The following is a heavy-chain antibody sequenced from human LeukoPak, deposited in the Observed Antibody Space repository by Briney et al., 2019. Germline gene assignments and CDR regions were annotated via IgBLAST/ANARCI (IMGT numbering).Heavy chain of an antibody. CDR3: ARDAVDIAVAGTSDY. Sequence: ASVKVSCKASGCTFTGYYMHWVRQAPGQGLEWMGWINPNSGGTNYAQKFQGRVTMTRDTSISTAYMELSRLRSDDTAVYYCARDAVDIAVAGTSDYWGQGTLVTVSS. CDR2: INPNSGGT. D-gene: IGHD6-19*01. CDR1: GCTFTGYY. V-gene: IGHV1-2*02. J-gene: IGHJ4*02.